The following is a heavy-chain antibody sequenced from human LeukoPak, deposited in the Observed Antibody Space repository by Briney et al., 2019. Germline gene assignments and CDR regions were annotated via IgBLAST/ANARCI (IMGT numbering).Heavy chain of an antibody. D-gene: IGHD1-26*01. CDR3: ARDRVVGANTYYYYGMDV. CDR1: GFTFSNYY. J-gene: IGHJ6*02. V-gene: IGHV3-11*01. CDR2: IRSSGSNI. Sequence: KPGGSLRLSCAASGFTFSNYYMRWIRQAPGKGLEWVSYIRSSGSNIYYADSVKGRFTISRDNAKNSLYLQMNSLRAEDTAVYYCARDRVVGANTYYYYGMDVWGQGTTVTVS.